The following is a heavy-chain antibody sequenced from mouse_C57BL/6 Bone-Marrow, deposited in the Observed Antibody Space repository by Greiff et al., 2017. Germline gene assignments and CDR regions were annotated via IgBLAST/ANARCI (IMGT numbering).Heavy chain of an antibody. D-gene: IGHD2-3*01. J-gene: IGHJ2*01. Sequence: EVNVVESGGDLVKPGGSLKLSCAASGFTFSSYGMSWVRQTPDKRLEWVATISSGGSYTYYPDSVKGRFTISRDNAKNTLYLQMSSLKSEDTAMYYCARHGGYYNYWGQGTTHTVSS. CDR3: ARHGGYYNY. CDR2: ISSGGSYT. V-gene: IGHV5-6*01. CDR1: GFTFSSYG.